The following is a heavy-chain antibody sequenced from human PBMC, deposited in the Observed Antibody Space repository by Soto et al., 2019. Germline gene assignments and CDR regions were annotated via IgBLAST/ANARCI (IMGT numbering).Heavy chain of an antibody. J-gene: IGHJ4*02. CDR1: GFTFSTYA. V-gene: IGHV3-23*01. D-gene: IGHD3-10*01. CDR3: MNLYSYGSGSYYK. Sequence: EVQLLESGGGLVQPGGSLRLSCAASGFTFSTYAMSWVRQAPGKGLEWVPGMSGSGGSTYYADSVKGRFTISRDNSKNTLYLQMNSLRAEDTAVYYCMNLYSYGSGSYYKWGQGTLVTVSS. CDR2: MSGSGGST.